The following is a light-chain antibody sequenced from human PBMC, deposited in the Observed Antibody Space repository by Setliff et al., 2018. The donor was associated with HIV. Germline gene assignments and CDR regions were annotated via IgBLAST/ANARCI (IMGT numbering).Light chain of an antibody. CDR1: TSDFPNYDY. CDR3: SSYTSSSTSYV. J-gene: IGLJ1*01. Sequence: QSALSQPRSVSGSPGQSITISCTGITSDFPNYDYVSWYQHHSGGAPKLILYDVSNRPSGVSNRFSGSKSGNTASLTISGLQAEDEADYYCSSYTSSSTSYVFGTGTKVTVL. V-gene: IGLV2-14*03. CDR2: DVS.